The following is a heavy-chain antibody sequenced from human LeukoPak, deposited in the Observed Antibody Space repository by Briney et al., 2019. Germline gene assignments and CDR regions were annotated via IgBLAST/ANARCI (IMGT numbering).Heavy chain of an antibody. CDR3: ARAKVGKGGSSGYYNWFDP. V-gene: IGHV3-21*01. CDR1: GFTFSSYS. D-gene: IGHD3-22*01. CDR2: ISSSSSYI. J-gene: IGHJ5*02. Sequence: GGPLRLSCAASGFTFSSYSMNWVRQAPGKGLEWVSSISSSSSYIYYADSVKGRFTISRDNAKNSLYLQMNSLRAEDTAVYYCARAKVGKGGSSGYYNWFDPWGQGTLVTVSS.